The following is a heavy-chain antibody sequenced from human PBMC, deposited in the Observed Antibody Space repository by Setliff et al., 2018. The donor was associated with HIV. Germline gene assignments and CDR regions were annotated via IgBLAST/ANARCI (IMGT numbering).Heavy chain of an antibody. V-gene: IGHV4-39*01. CDR2: LYYSGTT. CDR1: GGSISSSSYY. Sequence: SETLSLTCSVSGGSISSSSYYWGWIRQPPGKGLEWIGSLYYSGTTYYNPALKSRLTISVDTYKNQFSLKLSSVTAADTAVYYCARRTLITGYDYWGQGTLVTVSS. J-gene: IGHJ4*02. D-gene: IGHD3-16*01. CDR3: ARRTLITGYDY.